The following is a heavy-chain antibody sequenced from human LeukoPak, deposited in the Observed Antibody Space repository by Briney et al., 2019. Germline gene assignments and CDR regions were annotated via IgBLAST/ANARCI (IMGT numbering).Heavy chain of an antibody. CDR3: AKAYSGYVFTY. Sequence: GGSLRLSCAASGFTFSSYGMSWVRQTPGKGLEWVANINQDGSEKYYVDSVKGRFTISRDNAKNSLYLQMNSLRAEDTAVYYCAKAYSGYVFTYWGQGTLVTVSS. V-gene: IGHV3-7*01. CDR2: INQDGSEK. D-gene: IGHD5-12*01. CDR1: GFTFSSYG. J-gene: IGHJ4*02.